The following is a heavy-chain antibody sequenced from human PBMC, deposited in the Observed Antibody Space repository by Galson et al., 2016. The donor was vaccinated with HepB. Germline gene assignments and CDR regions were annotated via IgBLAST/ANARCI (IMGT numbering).Heavy chain of an antibody. CDR2: ILYTGTT. CDR1: GGSMNSVGYS. CDR3: ARELTPEAFDI. Sequence: LTCTVSGGSMNSVGYSWSWLRQHPGKGLEWIGYILYTGTTHYNPSLKSRLTMSVDTSKNQFSLKLSSVTAADTAVYYCARELTPEAFDIWGQGTMVIVSA. D-gene: IGHD4-23*01. J-gene: IGHJ3*02. V-gene: IGHV4-31*03.